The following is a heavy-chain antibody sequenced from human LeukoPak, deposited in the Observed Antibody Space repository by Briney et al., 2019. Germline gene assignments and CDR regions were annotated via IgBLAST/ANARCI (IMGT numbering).Heavy chain of an antibody. Sequence: GGSLRLFCAASGFTFSSYGMHWVRQAPGKGLEWVAVISYDGSNKYYADSVKGRFTISRDNSKNTLYLQMNSLRAEDTAVYYCAREGAVGAPTFDYWGQGTLVTVSS. CDR1: GFTFSSYG. J-gene: IGHJ4*02. CDR2: ISYDGSNK. D-gene: IGHD1-26*01. V-gene: IGHV3-30*03. CDR3: AREGAVGAPTFDY.